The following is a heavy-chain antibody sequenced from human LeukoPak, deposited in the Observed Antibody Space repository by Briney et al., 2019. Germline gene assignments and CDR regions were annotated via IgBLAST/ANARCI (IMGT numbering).Heavy chain of an antibody. Sequence: ASVKVSCKTSGYTFTDYYIHWVRRAPGQGLEWMGRINPNSGGTNYAQKFQGRVTMTRDTSISTAYMELSRLRSDDTAVYYCASVPGIAAAGTFDYWGQGTLVTVSS. CDR3: ASVPGIAAAGTFDY. V-gene: IGHV1-2*06. CDR2: INPNSGGT. J-gene: IGHJ4*02. CDR1: GYTFTDYY. D-gene: IGHD6-13*01.